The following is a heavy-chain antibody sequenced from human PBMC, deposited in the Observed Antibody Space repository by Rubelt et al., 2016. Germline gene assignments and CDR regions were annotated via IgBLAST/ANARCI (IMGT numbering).Heavy chain of an antibody. J-gene: IGHJ5*02. D-gene: IGHD3-10*01. Sequence: GGGLVQPGGSLRLSCAASGFPFTGSCMHWVRQAPGKGLVWVSRIINDGSTTDYADSVKGRFTISRDNAKNTLFLKMNSMRVEDTAVYYCARGTHGSGFDPWGQGTLVTVSS. CDR2: IINDGSTT. CDR1: GFPFTGSC. CDR3: ARGTHGSGFDP. V-gene: IGHV3-74*01.